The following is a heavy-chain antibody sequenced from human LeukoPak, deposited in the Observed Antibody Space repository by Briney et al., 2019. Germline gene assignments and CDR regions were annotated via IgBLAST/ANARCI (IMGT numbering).Heavy chain of an antibody. Sequence: ASVKVSCKTSGYTFAIYGISWVRQAPGQGLEWMGLISAYGNTNYAQNLQGRVTMTTDTSTSTAYMELRSLRSDDTAVYYCARGIIGYYFDYWGQGTLVTVSS. CDR1: GYTFAIYG. CDR2: ISAYGNT. V-gene: IGHV1-18*01. CDR3: ARGIIGYYFDY. J-gene: IGHJ4*02. D-gene: IGHD2-15*01.